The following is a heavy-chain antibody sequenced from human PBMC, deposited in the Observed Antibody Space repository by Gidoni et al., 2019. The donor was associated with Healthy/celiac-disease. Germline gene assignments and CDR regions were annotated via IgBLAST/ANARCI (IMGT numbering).Heavy chain of an antibody. CDR3: ARAPLRSHRYFDL. Sequence: QVQLQQWGAGLLKPSETLSLTCAVYGGSFSGYYWSWIRQPPGKGLEWIGEINHSGSTNYNPSLKSRVTISVDTSKNQFSLKLSSVTAADTAVYYCARAPLRSHRYFDLWGRGTLVTVSS. CDR1: GGSFSGYY. J-gene: IGHJ2*01. D-gene: IGHD4-17*01. CDR2: INHSGST. V-gene: IGHV4-34*01.